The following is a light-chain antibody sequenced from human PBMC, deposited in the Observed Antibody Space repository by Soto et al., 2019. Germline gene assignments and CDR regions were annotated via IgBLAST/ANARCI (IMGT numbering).Light chain of an antibody. CDR1: QSVLYSSNNKNY. CDR2: WAS. V-gene: IGKV4-1*01. CDR3: QQYYRAIT. J-gene: IGKJ5*01. Sequence: DIVMTQSPDSLAVSLGERATINCKSSQSVLYSSNNKNYLAWYQQKPGQPPKLLIYWASTRESGVPDRFSGSGSGTDFTLTISSLQAEDVAVYYCQQYYRAITFDQGTRLEIK.